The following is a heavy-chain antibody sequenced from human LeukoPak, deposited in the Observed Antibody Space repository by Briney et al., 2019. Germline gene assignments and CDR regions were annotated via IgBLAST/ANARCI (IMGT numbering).Heavy chain of an antibody. CDR2: INPNSGGT. Sequence: EASAKVSCKTSGYAFTGYYIHWVRQAPGQGLEWMGWINPNSGGTKYAQKFQGRVTMTRDTSTSTVYMELSSLTSEDTAVYYCARVLESLHSTGGYQEDTDYWGQGTQVTVSS. V-gene: IGHV1-2*02. CDR3: ARVLESLHSTGGYQEDTDY. CDR1: GYAFTGYY. J-gene: IGHJ4*02. D-gene: IGHD2-2*01.